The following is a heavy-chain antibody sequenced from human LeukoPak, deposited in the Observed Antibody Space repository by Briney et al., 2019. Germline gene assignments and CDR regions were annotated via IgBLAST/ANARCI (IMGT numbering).Heavy chain of an antibody. Sequence: SVKVSCKAPGGTFISYAIGWVRQAPGQGLEWVGRIIPIFGIANYAQKFQGRVTITADKSTSTAYMELSSLRSEDTAVYYCARGSGSYDYWGQGTLVTVSS. D-gene: IGHD1-26*01. J-gene: IGHJ4*02. CDR3: ARGSGSYDY. CDR2: IIPIFGIA. CDR1: GGTFISYA. V-gene: IGHV1-69*04.